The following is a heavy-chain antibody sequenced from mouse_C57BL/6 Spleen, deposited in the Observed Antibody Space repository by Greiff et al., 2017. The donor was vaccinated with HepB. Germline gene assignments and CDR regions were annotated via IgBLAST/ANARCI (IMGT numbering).Heavy chain of an antibody. J-gene: IGHJ3*01. Sequence: QVQLQQSGPELVKPGASVKISCKASGYAFSSSWMNWVKQRPGKGLEWIGRIYPGDGDTNYNGKFKGKATLTADKSSSTAYMQLSSLTSEDSAVYFCARERLMAWFAYWGQGTLVTVSA. CDR3: ARERLMAWFAY. V-gene: IGHV1-82*01. D-gene: IGHD2-4*01. CDR2: IYPGDGDT. CDR1: GYAFSSSW.